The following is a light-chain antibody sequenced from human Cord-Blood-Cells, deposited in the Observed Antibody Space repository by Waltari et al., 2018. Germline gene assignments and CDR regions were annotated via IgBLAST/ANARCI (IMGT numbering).Light chain of an antibody. V-gene: IGKV3-20*01. Sequence: EIVLTQSPGTLSLSPGERATLSCRASQSVSSSYLAWYQQKPDQAPRLLIYGSSSRATGIPDSFIGSWSVTDFTLTISRLEPEDFAVYYCQQYGSSWTFGQGTKVEIK. CDR2: GSS. CDR3: QQYGSSWT. J-gene: IGKJ1*01. CDR1: QSVSSSY.